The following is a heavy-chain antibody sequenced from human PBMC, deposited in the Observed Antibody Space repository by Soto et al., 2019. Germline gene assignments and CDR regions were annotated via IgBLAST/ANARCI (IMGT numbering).Heavy chain of an antibody. V-gene: IGHV4-59*01. CDR3: ARGLYYMDV. J-gene: IGHJ6*03. CDR2: VDYSGST. CDR1: GGSMSPYY. Sequence: NPSETLSLTCTVSGGSMSPYYWSWVRQPPGKALEWIGYVDYSGSTYNPSLKSRLTISLDTSKSQFSLRLTSVTPADTAVYYCARGLYYMDVWGKGTTVTVSS. D-gene: IGHD3-16*01.